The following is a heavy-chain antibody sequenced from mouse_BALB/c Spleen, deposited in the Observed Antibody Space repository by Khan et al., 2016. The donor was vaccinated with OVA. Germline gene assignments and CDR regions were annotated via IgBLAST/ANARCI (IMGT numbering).Heavy chain of an antibody. V-gene: IGHV1-5*01. J-gene: IGHJ3*01. D-gene: IGHD4-1*01. CDR1: GYTFTSYW. Sequence: EVQLQQSGTVLARPGASVKMSCKASGYTFTSYWMHWVKQRPGQGLEWIGDIYPGNTDTNYNQKFKGKAKLTAVTSTSTAYMELSSLTNEDSAVYYCTRMNWDGAWFAYWGQGTLVTVSA. CDR3: TRMNWDGAWFAY. CDR2: IYPGNTDT.